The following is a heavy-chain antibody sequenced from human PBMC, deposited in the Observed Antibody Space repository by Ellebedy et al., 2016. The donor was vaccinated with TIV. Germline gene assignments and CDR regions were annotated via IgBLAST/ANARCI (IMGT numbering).Heavy chain of an antibody. Sequence: ASVKVSXXASGYTFTGYYMHWVRQAPGQGLEWMGIINPSGGSTSYAQKFQGRVTMTRDTSTSTVYMELSSLRSEDTAVYYCARDRRPEGFDYWGQGTLVTVSS. D-gene: IGHD6-6*01. V-gene: IGHV1-46*01. J-gene: IGHJ4*02. CDR2: INPSGGST. CDR3: ARDRRPEGFDY. CDR1: GYTFTGYY.